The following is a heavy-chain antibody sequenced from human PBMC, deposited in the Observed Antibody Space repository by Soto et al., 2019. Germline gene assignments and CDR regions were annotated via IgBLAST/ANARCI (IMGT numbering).Heavy chain of an antibody. V-gene: IGHV3-48*02. CDR2: ISSGSGTI. J-gene: IGHJ2*01. Sequence: EVQLVESGGGLVRPGGSLRLSCAASGFTFSTYSMNRVRQAPGQGLEWVSYISSGSGTIYYADSVKGRFTISRDNAENSLYLQINRLTDEDTAEYYCVRESASYSSSSGSYWYLDLWGRGTVITLSS. CDR3: VRESASYSSSSGSYWYLDL. D-gene: IGHD6-6*01. CDR1: GFTFSTYS.